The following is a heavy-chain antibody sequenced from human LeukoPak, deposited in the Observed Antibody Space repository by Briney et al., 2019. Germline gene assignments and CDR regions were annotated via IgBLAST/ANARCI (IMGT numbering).Heavy chain of an antibody. Sequence: PSETLSLTCTVSGGSTSSYYWSWIRQSAGKGLEWIGRIYVCGSTTYNPSLNSRVTMSLDTSKNQFSLKLSSVTAADTAVYYCARRRYSGSYYIKSHPHLQNYFDNWGQGTLVTVSS. CDR3: ARRRYSGSYYIKSHPHLQNYFDN. CDR2: IYVCGST. V-gene: IGHV4-4*07. J-gene: IGHJ4*02. CDR1: GGSTSSYY. D-gene: IGHD1-26*01.